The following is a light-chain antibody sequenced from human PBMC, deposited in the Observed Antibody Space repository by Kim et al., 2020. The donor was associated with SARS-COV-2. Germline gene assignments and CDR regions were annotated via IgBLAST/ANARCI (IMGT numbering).Light chain of an antibody. Sequence: EIVLTQSPGTLSLSPGERATLSCRASQSVSSSYLAWYQQKHGQAPRLLIYGASSRATGIPDRFTGSGSGTDFTLTISRVEPEDFALDYCQQYGSTPSTVGGGNKVHIK. CDR3: QQYGSTPST. V-gene: IGKV3-20*01. CDR1: QSVSSSY. CDR2: GAS. J-gene: IGKJ4*01.